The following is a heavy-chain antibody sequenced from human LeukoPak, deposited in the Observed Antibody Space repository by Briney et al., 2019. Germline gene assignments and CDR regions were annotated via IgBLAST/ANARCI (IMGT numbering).Heavy chain of an antibody. CDR3: ARVPGRYCSSTSCYA. CDR2: IIPIFGTA. CDR1: RGTFSSYA. J-gene: IGHJ4*02. Sequence: SVKVSCKASRGTFSSYAISWVRQAPGQGLEWMGGIIPIFGTANYAQKFQGRVTITTDESTSTAYMELSSLRSEDTAVYYCARVPGRYCSSTSCYAWGQGTLVTVSS. V-gene: IGHV1-69*05. D-gene: IGHD2-2*01.